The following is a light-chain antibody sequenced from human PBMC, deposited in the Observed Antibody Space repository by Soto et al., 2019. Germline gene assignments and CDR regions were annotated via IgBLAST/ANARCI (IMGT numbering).Light chain of an antibody. Sequence: QAVVTQEPSLTVSPGGTVTLTCGSSTGAVTSGHYPYWFQQKPGQAPRALIFETSKTHPWTPARFSGSLRGGKAALTLSGAQPDDEAEYYCLLSYNDNRLHVFGTGTQLTVL. CDR1: TGAVTSGHY. J-gene: IGLJ1*01. CDR2: ETS. CDR3: LLSYNDNRLHV. V-gene: IGLV7-46*01.